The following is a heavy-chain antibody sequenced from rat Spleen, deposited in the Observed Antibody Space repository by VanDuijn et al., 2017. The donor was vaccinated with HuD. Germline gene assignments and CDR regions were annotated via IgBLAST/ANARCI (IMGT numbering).Heavy chain of an antibody. CDR3: ARRHYGYTDYFDY. V-gene: IGHV5-7*01. J-gene: IGHJ2*01. CDR1: GFTFSHYD. Sequence: EVQLVESDGGLVQPGRSLKLSCAASGFTFSHYDMAWVRQAPKKGLEWVATISYGDSSDHSSTYYRDSVKGRFTISRDNAKSTLSLQMDSLRSEDTATYYCARRHYGYTDYFDYWGQGVMVTVSS. CDR2: ISYGDSSDHSST. D-gene: IGHD1-9*01.